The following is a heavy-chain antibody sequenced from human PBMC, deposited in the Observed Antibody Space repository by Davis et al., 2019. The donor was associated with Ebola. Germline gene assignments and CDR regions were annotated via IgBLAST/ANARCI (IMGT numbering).Heavy chain of an antibody. J-gene: IGHJ6*02. CDR3: ARRMDV. CDR2: ISDSGST. Sequence: SETLSLTCTVSGYSISNYYWSWIRQPPGKGLEWVGYISDSGSTNSNPSLKGRVTISVDTSKNQFSLKLSSVTAADTAMYYCARRMDVWGQGTTVTVSS. V-gene: IGHV4-59*08. CDR1: GYSISNYY.